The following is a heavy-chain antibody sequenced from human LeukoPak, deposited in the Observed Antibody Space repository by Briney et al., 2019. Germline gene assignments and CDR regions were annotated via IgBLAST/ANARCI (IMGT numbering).Heavy chain of an antibody. CDR2: IKQDGSEK. CDR1: GFTSSSDR. D-gene: IGHD3/OR15-3a*01. CDR3: AREGLHDAFDI. J-gene: IGHJ3*02. V-gene: IGHV3-7*01. Sequence: SLRPSCAPSGFTSSSDRTSWVRQGPPKGMEWVDNIKQDGSEKYYVDSVKGRFTISRDNAKNPLYLQMNSLRAEDTAVYYCAREGLHDAFDIWGQGTMVTVSS.